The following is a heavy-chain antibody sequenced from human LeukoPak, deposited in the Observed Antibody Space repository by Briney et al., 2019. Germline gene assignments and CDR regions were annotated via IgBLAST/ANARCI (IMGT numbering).Heavy chain of an antibody. CDR1: GFTFGDYA. V-gene: IGHV3-49*04. J-gene: IGHJ5*02. CDR2: IRSKAYGGTT. CDR3: TPKWELLPIDP. D-gene: IGHD1-26*01. Sequence: GGSLRLSCAGSGFTFGDYAMSWVRRAPGKGLEWVGFIRSKAYGGTTEYAASVKGRFTISRDDSKSIAYLQMVSLKTEDTAVYYCTPKWELLPIDPWGQGTLVTVSS.